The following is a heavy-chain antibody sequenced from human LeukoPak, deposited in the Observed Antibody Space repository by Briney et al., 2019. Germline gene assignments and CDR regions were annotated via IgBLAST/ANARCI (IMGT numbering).Heavy chain of an antibody. D-gene: IGHD1-26*01. V-gene: IGHV3-23*01. CDR2: ISGSGSST. CDR3: AKGGMREPLDY. Sequence: GGSLRLSCAASGFTFSNAWMSWVRQAPGKGLEWVSAISGSGSSTYYAGSVKGRFTISRDNSKNTLYLQMNSLRAEDTAVYYCAKGGMREPLDYWGQGTLVTVSS. CDR1: GFTFSNAW. J-gene: IGHJ4*02.